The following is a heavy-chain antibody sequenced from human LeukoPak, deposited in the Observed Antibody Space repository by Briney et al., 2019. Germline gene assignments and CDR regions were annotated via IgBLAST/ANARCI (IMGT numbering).Heavy chain of an antibody. V-gene: IGHV3-7*03. J-gene: IGHJ2*01. CDR1: GFTFSSYW. CDR3: ARHSGSGSYHKWYFDL. Sequence: PGGSLRLSCAASGFTFSSYWMSWVRQAPGKGLEWVANIKQDGSEKYYVDSVKGRFTISRDNAKNSLYLQMNSLRADDTAVYYCARHSGSGSYHKWYFDLWGRGTLVTVSS. CDR2: IKQDGSEK. D-gene: IGHD3-10*01.